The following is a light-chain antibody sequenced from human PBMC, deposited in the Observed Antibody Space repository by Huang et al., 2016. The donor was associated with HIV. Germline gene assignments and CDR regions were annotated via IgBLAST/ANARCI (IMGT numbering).Light chain of an antibody. J-gene: IGKJ2*01. CDR3: QQYNRWPRT. Sequence: TQSPVTLSVSPGERVTLSCRASQGIGNKLAWYQLKPGQAPRRLIFDASYRATDIPARFSGGGSEIDFTLTISDLQSEDSAVYYCQQYNRWPRTFGQGTKVDIK. V-gene: IGKV3-15*01. CDR1: QGIGNK. CDR2: DAS.